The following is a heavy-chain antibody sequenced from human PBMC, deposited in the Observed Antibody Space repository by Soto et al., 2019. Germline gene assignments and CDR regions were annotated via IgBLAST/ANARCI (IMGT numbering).Heavy chain of an antibody. CDR2: INHSGST. J-gene: IGHJ6*03. V-gene: IGHV4-34*01. D-gene: IGHD3-10*01. CDR3: ARGSWDYGSGSYGYYYYYMDV. CDR1: GGSFSGYY. Sequence: SETLSLTCAVYGGSFSGYYWSWIRQPPGKGLEWIGEINHSGSTNYNPSLKSRVTISVDTSKNQFSLKLSSVTAADTAVYYCARGSWDYGSGSYGYYYYYMDVWGKGTTVTVSS.